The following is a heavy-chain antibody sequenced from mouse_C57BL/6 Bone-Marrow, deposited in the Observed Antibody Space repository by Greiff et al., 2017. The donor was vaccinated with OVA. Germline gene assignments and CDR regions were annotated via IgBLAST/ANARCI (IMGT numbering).Heavy chain of an antibody. Sequence: QVQLQQSGAELVRPGASVKLSCKASGYTFTDYYINWVKQRPGQGLEWIARIYPGSGNTYYNEKFKGKATLTAEKSSSTAYMQLSSLTSEYSAVYFCARHDGYLYWYFDVWGTGTTVTVSS. CDR2: IYPGSGNT. CDR3: ARHDGYLYWYFDV. CDR1: GYTFTDYY. J-gene: IGHJ1*03. V-gene: IGHV1-76*01. D-gene: IGHD2-3*01.